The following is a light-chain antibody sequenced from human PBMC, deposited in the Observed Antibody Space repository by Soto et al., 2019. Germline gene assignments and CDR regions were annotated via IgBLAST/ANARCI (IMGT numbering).Light chain of an antibody. CDR3: QQYGSSPWT. CDR1: QTVRNNY. Sequence: EFVLTQSPGTLSLSPGERATLSCRASQTVRNNYLAWFQQKPGQAPRLLIYGASSRATGIPDRFSGSGSGTDFTLTISRLEPEDFAVYCCQQYGSSPWTFGQGTKVDIK. CDR2: GAS. V-gene: IGKV3-20*01. J-gene: IGKJ1*01.